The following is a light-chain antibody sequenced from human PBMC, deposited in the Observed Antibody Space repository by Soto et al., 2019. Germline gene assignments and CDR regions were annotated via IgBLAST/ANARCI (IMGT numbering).Light chain of an antibody. V-gene: IGKV3D-20*01. Sequence: EIVLTQSPATLSLSPGERATLSCGASQSVSSSYLAWYQQKPGPAPRLLIYDASTRATGIPDRFSGSGSGTDFTLTISRLEPEDFAVYYCQQYGSSPRYTFGQGTKLEIK. CDR1: QSVSSSY. CDR3: QQYGSSPRYT. CDR2: DAS. J-gene: IGKJ2*01.